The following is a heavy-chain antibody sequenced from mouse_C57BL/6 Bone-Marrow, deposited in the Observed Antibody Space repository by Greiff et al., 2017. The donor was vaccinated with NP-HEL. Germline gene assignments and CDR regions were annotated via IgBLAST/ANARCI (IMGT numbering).Heavy chain of an antibody. D-gene: IGHD1-1*01. V-gene: IGHV1-59*01. CDR3: ARSYYYGSSHWYFDV. CDR1: GYTFTSYW. CDR2: IDPSDSYT. Sequence: QVQLQQPGAELVRPGTSVKLSCKASGYTFTSYWMHWVKQRPGQGLEWIGVIDPSDSYTNYNQKLKGKATLTVDTSSSTAYMQLSSLTSEDSAVYYCARSYYYGSSHWYFDVWGTGTTVTVSS. J-gene: IGHJ1*03.